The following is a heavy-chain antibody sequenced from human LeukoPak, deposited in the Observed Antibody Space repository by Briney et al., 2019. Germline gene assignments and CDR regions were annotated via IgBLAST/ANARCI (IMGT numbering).Heavy chain of an antibody. Sequence: PGGSLRLSCAASGFTFSSYSMNWVRQAPGKGLEWVSSISRSSTYIYYADPVKGRFTISRDNAENSLYLQMNSLRAEDTAVYYCARGEYYYDSSGSMRFDYWGQGTLVTVSS. CDR1: GFTFSSYS. D-gene: IGHD3-22*01. J-gene: IGHJ4*02. CDR2: ISRSSTYI. CDR3: ARGEYYYDSSGSMRFDY. V-gene: IGHV3-21*01.